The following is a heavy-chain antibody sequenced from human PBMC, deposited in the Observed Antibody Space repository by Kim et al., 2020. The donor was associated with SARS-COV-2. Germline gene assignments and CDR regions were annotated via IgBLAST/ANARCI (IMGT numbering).Heavy chain of an antibody. Sequence: YNPSLKNRVTISVDTSKNQFSLKLSSVTAADTAVYYCARWTNYYYGMDVWGQGTTVTVSS. CDR3: ARWTNYYYGMDV. V-gene: IGHV4-31*02. J-gene: IGHJ6*02.